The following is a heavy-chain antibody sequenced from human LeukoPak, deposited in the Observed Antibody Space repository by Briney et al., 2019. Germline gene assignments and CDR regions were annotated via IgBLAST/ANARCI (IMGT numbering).Heavy chain of an antibody. Sequence: PGGSLRLSCAASGFTFSDYYMSWIRQAPGKGLEWVSYISSSGSTIYYAGSVKGRFTISRDNVKNFVYLQMNSLRAEDTATYYCVEDQYGLGPDAFETWGQGTTVTVAS. V-gene: IGHV3-11*04. D-gene: IGHD3-10*01. CDR3: VEDQYGLGPDAFET. CDR1: GFTFSDYY. J-gene: IGHJ3*02. CDR2: ISSSGSTI.